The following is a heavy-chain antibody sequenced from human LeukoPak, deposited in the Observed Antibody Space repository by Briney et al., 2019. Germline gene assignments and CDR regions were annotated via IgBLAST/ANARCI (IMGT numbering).Heavy chain of an antibody. Sequence: PGGSLRLSGAASGFTFSSYGMHWVRQAPGKGLEGGAMTSFDGSYKNYAASVKGRFTISRDNSKNRLYLQMNSLRAGDTAVYYCAKEFSGYLASFEYWGQGTLVTVSS. CDR3: AKEFSGYLASFEY. J-gene: IGHJ4*02. CDR2: TSFDGSYK. D-gene: IGHD3-22*01. CDR1: GFTFSSYG. V-gene: IGHV3-30*18.